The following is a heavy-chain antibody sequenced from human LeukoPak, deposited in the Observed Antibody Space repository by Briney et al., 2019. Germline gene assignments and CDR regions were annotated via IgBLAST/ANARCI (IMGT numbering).Heavy chain of an antibody. V-gene: IGHV4-39*01. D-gene: IGHD3-22*01. J-gene: IGHJ4*02. Sequence: SETLSLTCTVSGGSISSSSYYWGWIRQPPGKGLEWNGRIYYSGSTYYDPSLKSRVTISVDTSKNQFSLKLTSVTAADTAVYYCASLYKYYYDSSGYYYVTRYFDYWGQGTLVTVSS. CDR2: IYYSGST. CDR3: ASLYKYYYDSSGYYYVTRYFDY. CDR1: GGSISSSSYY.